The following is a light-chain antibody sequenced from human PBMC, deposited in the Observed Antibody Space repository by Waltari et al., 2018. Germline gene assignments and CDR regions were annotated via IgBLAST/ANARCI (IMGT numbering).Light chain of an antibody. V-gene: IGKV3-20*01. CDR1: QSIGRY. J-gene: IGKJ1*01. CDR2: GAA. Sequence: EVVLTQSPGTLSLSPGEPATRSCRASQSIGRYLVWYQQKSGQAPRLLIYGAAPRATGIPDRFSGSGSGTDFSLTISRLEAEDFAVYYCQNHERLPATFGQGTKVEIK. CDR3: QNHERLPAT.